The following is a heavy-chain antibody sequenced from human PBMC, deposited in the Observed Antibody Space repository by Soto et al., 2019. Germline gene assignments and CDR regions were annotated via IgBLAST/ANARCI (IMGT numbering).Heavy chain of an antibody. CDR3: TTDIVVVVSGY. CDR2: IRSKAYGGTT. D-gene: IGHD2-15*01. J-gene: IGHJ4*02. Sequence: GGSLRLSCTASGFTFGDYAMRWFRQAPGKGLEWVGFIRSKAYGGTTEYAASVKGRFTISRDDSKSIAYLQMNSLKTEDTAVYYCTTDIVVVVSGYWGQGTLVTVSS. V-gene: IGHV3-49*03. CDR1: GFTFGDYA.